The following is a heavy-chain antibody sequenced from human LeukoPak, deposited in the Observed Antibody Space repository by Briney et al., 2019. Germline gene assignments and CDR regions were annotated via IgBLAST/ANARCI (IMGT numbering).Heavy chain of an antibody. J-gene: IGHJ4*02. D-gene: IGHD2-2*01. CDR2: IWYDGSNK. V-gene: IGHV3-33*06. Sequence: GGSLRLSCAAPGFTFSSYGMHWVRQAPGKGLEWVAVIWYDGSNKYYADSVKGRFTISRDNSKNTLYLQMNSLRAEDTAVYYCAKETSSTSWGGFDYWGQGTLVTVSS. CDR1: GFTFSSYG. CDR3: AKETSSTSWGGFDY.